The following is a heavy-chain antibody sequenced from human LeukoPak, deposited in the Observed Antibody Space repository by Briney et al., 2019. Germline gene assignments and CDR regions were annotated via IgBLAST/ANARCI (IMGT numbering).Heavy chain of an antibody. Sequence: ASVKVSCKASGYTFTSYGISWVRQAPGQGLEWMGWISAHNGNTNYAQKLQGRVTMTTDTSTSTAYMELRSLRSDDTAVYYCARALDIVVVPAAIDYWGQGTLVTVSS. CDR1: GYTFTSYG. D-gene: IGHD2-2*03. CDR3: ARALDIVVVPAAIDY. V-gene: IGHV1-18*01. J-gene: IGHJ4*02. CDR2: ISAHNGNT.